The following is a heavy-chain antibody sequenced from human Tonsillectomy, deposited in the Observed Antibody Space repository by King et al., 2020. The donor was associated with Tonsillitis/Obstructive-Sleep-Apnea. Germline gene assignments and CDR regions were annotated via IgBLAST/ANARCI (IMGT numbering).Heavy chain of an antibody. Sequence: VQLQESGPGLVKPSQTLSLTCTVSGGSISSGDHYWSWIRQHPGKGLEWIGCIYYSGSTYYNPSLRSRVTISVDTSKNQFSLKLSSVTAADTAVYYCARVVGYNWNQIDYWGQGTLVTVSS. CDR2: IYYSGST. V-gene: IGHV4-31*03. CDR1: GGSISSGDHY. J-gene: IGHJ4*02. CDR3: ARVVGYNWNQIDY. D-gene: IGHD1-20*01.